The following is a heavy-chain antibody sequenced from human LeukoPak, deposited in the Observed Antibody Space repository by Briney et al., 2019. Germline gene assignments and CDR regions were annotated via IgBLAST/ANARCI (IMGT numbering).Heavy chain of an antibody. CDR1: GFTFSSYE. CDR3: ARDARGYGINYYYYYGMDV. Sequence: GGSLRLSCAASGFTFSSYEMNWVRQAPGKGLEWVSYISSSGSTIYYADSVKGRFTISRDNAKNSLDLQMNSLRAEDTAVYYCARDARGYGINYYYYYGMDVWGQGTTVTVSS. V-gene: IGHV3-48*03. D-gene: IGHD5-18*01. J-gene: IGHJ6*02. CDR2: ISSSGSTI.